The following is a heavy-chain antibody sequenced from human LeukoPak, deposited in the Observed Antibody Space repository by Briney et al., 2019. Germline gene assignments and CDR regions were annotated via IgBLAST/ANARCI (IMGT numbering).Heavy chain of an antibody. CDR1: GGSFSGYY. V-gene: IGHV4-34*01. CDR3: ARVNPGLRYFGY. Sequence: PSETLSLTCAVYGGSFSGYYWSWIRQPPGKGLEWIGEINHSGSTNYNPSLKSRVTISVDTSKNQFSLKLSSVPAADTAVYYCARVNPGLRYFGYWGQGTLVTVSS. CDR2: INHSGST. D-gene: IGHD3-9*01. J-gene: IGHJ4*02.